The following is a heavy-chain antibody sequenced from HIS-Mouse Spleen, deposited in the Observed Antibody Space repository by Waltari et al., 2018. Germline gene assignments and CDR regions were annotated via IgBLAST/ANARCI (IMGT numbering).Heavy chain of an antibody. CDR2: INPNSGGT. D-gene: IGHD3-10*01. J-gene: IGHJ4*02. CDR3: AREVTDYYGSGSYDY. CDR1: GYTFTGYY. V-gene: IGHV1-2*02. Sequence: QVQLVQSGAEVKKPGASVKVSCKASGYTFTGYYLHWVRQAPVQGREWIGWINPNSGGTNYAQKVQGRVTMTRDTSISTAYMELSRLRSDDTAVYYCAREVTDYYGSGSYDYWGQGTLVTVSS.